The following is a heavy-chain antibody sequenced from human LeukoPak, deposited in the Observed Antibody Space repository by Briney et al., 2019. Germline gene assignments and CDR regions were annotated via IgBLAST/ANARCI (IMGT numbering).Heavy chain of an antibody. CDR3: ARPGHFGSAPDDFDT. D-gene: IGHD3-3*02. CDR1: GFTLESHS. CDR2: ISYDGITK. Sequence: PGGYLRRYCVASGFTLESHSIHWVRQAPGKEPEWLAVISYDGITKYYADSVRGRFTISRDISRNTLYLQMNSLGHEDTALYYCARPGHFGSAPDDFDTWGQGTLVTVSS. V-gene: IGHV3-30-3*01. J-gene: IGHJ4*01.